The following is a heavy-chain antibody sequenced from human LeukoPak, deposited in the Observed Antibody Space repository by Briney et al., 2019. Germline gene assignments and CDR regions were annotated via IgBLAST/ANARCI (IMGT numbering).Heavy chain of an antibody. J-gene: IGHJ4*02. D-gene: IGHD6-6*01. CDR2: INTDGSNT. CDR1: GFTFSSYW. Sequence: GGSLRLSCAASGFTFSSYWMHWVRQAPGKGLVWVSRINTDGSNTNYAASVKGRFTISRANAKNTLYLQMNSLRAEDTALYYCARDFSSSSGLDSWGQGTLVSVSS. V-gene: IGHV3-74*01. CDR3: ARDFSSSSGLDS.